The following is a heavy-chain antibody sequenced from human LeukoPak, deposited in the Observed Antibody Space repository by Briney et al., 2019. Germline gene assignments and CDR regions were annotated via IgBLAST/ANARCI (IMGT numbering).Heavy chain of an antibody. Sequence: ASVKVSCTASGYTVTSYDINWVRQATGQRLEWMGWMNPNSGNTGYAQKFKGRVTMTRNTSISTAYMELSSLRSEDTAVYYCARVGYSYSINDWSRTGLGAYPTKYYYYMDVGGKGTTVTVSS. D-gene: IGHD5-18*01. CDR3: ARVGYSYSINDWSRTGLGAYPTKYYYYMDV. V-gene: IGHV1-8*01. J-gene: IGHJ6*03. CDR2: MNPNSGNT. CDR1: GYTVTSYD.